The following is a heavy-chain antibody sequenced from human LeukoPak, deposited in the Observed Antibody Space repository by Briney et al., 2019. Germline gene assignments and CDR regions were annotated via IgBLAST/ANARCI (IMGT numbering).Heavy chain of an antibody. CDR1: GFTFSSYW. Sequence: GGSLRLSCAASGFTFSSYWMSWVRQAPGKGLEWVANIKQDGSEKYYVDSVKGRFTISRDNAKNSLYLQMNSLRAEDSAVYYCARSGGPWPGAFDIWGQGTMVTVSS. J-gene: IGHJ3*02. CDR3: ARSGGPWPGAFDI. V-gene: IGHV3-7*01. CDR2: IKQDGSEK. D-gene: IGHD2-8*02.